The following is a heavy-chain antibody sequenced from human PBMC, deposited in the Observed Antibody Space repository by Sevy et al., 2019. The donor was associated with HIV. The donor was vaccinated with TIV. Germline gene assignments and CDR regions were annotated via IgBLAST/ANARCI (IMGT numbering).Heavy chain of an antibody. Sequence: ASVKVSCKTSGGTFSSYAISWVRQAPGQGLEWMGGIIPIFGTANYAQKFQGRVTITADESTSTAYMDLSSLRSEDTAVYYCARGSDSKTWFDPWGQGTLVTVSS. V-gene: IGHV1-69*13. CDR2: IIPIFGTA. CDR3: ARGSDSKTWFDP. J-gene: IGHJ5*02. CDR1: GGTFSSYA. D-gene: IGHD2-15*01.